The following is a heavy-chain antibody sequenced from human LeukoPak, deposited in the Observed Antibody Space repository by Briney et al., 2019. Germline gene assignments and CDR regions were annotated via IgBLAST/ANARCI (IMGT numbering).Heavy chain of an antibody. V-gene: IGHV4-59*08. J-gene: IGHJ6*02. CDR3: ARRVGYNWNDGHYYYGMDV. Sequence: PSETLSLTCTVSGGSISSYYWSWIRQPPGKGLEWIGYIYYSGSTNYNPSLKSRVTISVDTSKNQFSLKLSSVTAADTAVYYCARRVGYNWNDGHYYYGMDVWGQGTTVTVSS. CDR1: GGSISSYY. CDR2: IYYSGST. D-gene: IGHD1-20*01.